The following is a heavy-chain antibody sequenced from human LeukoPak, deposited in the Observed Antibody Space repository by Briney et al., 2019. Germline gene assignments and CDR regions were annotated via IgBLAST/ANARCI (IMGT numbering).Heavy chain of an antibody. D-gene: IGHD3-22*01. CDR3: ARADSAGYYYYVY. V-gene: IGHV4-59*01. J-gene: IGHJ4*02. CDR2: IYYSGST. CDR1: GGSISSYY. Sequence: PSETLSLTCTVSGGSISSYYWSWIRQPPGKGLEWIGYIYYSGSTNYNPSLKSRVTISVDASKNQFSLKLSCVTAADTAVYYCARADSAGYYYYVYWGQGTLVTVSS.